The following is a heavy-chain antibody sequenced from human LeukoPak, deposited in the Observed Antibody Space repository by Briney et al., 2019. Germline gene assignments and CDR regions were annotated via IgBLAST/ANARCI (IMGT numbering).Heavy chain of an antibody. Sequence: GASVKVSCKASGYAFDYYGITWVRQAPGQGLEWVGWISLNNGNTHYTKYAQKFQGRVTLTADTSTATAYMELRGLRSEDTAVYYCARGTIAAAYYFDYWGQGTLVTVSS. CDR3: ARGTIAAAYYFDY. CDR1: GYAFDYYG. D-gene: IGHD6-13*01. V-gene: IGHV1-18*01. J-gene: IGHJ4*02. CDR2: ISLNNGNT.